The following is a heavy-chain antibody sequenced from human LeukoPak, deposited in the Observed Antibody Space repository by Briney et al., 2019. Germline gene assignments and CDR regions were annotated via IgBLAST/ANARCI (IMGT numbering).Heavy chain of an antibody. Sequence: SETLSLTCTVSGASISSFYWSWIRQPPGKGLEWIGYISSSGSTDYSFSLKSRVTISLDTSKNQFSLRLNSVTAADTAVYYCARLNYGFPDYWGQGTLVTVSS. CDR2: ISSSGST. D-gene: IGHD3-3*01. CDR1: GASISSFY. V-gene: IGHV4-59*01. J-gene: IGHJ4*02. CDR3: ARLNYGFPDY.